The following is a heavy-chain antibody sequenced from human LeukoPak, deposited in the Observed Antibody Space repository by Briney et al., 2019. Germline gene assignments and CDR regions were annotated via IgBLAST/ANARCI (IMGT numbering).Heavy chain of an antibody. CDR2: IYYSGST. CDR3: ARGSLSPPTNDAFDI. CDR1: GGSIGSGGYY. V-gene: IGHV4-31*03. Sequence: SQTLSLTCTVSGGSIGSGGYYWSWIRQHPGKGLEWIGYIYYSGSTYYNPSLKSRVTISVDTSKNQFSLKLSSVTAADTAVYYCARGSLSPPTNDAFDIWGQGTMDTVSS. D-gene: IGHD2-8*01. J-gene: IGHJ3*02.